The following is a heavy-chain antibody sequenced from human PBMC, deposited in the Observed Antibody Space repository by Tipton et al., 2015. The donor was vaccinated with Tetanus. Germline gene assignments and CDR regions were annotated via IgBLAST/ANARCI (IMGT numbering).Heavy chain of an antibody. CDR3: ARGAGGDFWSGYYDYFDY. CDR2: IYYSGST. J-gene: IGHJ4*02. CDR1: GGSISSYC. V-gene: IGHV4-59*01. Sequence: TLSLTCTVSGGSISSYCWSWIRQPPGKGLEWIGYIYYSGSTNYNPSLKSRVTISVDTSKNQFSLKLSSVTAADTAVYYCARGAGGDFWSGYYDYFDYWGQGTLVTVSS. D-gene: IGHD3-3*01.